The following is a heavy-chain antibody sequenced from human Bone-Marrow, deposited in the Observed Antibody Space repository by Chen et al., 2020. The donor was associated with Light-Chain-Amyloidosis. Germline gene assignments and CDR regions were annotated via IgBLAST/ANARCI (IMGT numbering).Heavy chain of an antibody. V-gene: IGHV3-43*01. CDR1: GFTFDDFT. Sequence: EVQLVESGGVVVQPGGSLRLSCAASGFTFDDFTMHWVRQVPGKGLEWVYVISWDGRSTYYADSVKGRFTISRDNSKNSLYLQMNSLRAEDTALYYCVKDIEQYQLLFGLGYWGQGTLVTVSS. D-gene: IGHD2-2*01. J-gene: IGHJ4*02. CDR2: ISWDGRST. CDR3: VKDIEQYQLLFGLGY.